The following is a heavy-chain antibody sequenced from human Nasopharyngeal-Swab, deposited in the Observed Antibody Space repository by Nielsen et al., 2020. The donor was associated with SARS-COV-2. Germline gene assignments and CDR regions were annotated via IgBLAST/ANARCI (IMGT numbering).Heavy chain of an antibody. V-gene: IGHV1-69*13. CDR1: GGTFSSYA. J-gene: IGHJ6*02. CDR3: AREGNYGDYPDYYYYGMDV. CDR2: IIPIFGTA. Sequence: SVKVSCKASGGTFSSYAISWVRQAPGQGLEWMGGIIPIFGTANYAQKFQGRVTITADESTSTAYMELSSLRSEDTAMYYCAREGNYGDYPDYYYYGMDVWGQGTTVTVSS. D-gene: IGHD4-17*01.